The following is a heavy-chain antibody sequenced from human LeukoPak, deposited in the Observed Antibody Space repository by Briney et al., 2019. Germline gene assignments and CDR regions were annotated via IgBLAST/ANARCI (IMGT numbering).Heavy chain of an antibody. Sequence: GESLKISCKGSGYSSTGYWIAWVRQMPGKGLEWMGIIYPDDSDTRYSPSFEGQVTISADKSINTAYLQWSSLKASDTAMYYCARHLSDEGDYDHWGQGTLVTVSS. CDR2: IYPDDSDT. V-gene: IGHV5-51*01. D-gene: IGHD4-17*01. J-gene: IGHJ5*02. CDR3: ARHLSDEGDYDH. CDR1: GYSSTGYW.